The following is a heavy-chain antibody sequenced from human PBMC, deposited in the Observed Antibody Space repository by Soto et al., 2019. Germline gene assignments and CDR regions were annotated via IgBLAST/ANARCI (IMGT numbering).Heavy chain of an antibody. CDR1: GGSISTGGYY. J-gene: IGHJ4*02. D-gene: IGHD2-21*02. CDR2: FFYSESTS. CDR3: ARVKQLLAYYFDS. Sequence: QVQLQESGPGLVRPSQPLSLTCTVSGGSISTGGYYWTWIRQHPGTGLEWIGNFFYSESTSYYNPSLKSRVTILVDTSKNQLSLKLSSVTAADTAVYYCARVKQLLAYYFDSWGQGTLVTVSS. V-gene: IGHV4-31*03.